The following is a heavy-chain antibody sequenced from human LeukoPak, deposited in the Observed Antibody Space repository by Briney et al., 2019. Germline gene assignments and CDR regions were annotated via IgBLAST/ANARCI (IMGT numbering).Heavy chain of an antibody. V-gene: IGHV3-74*01. CDR2: IDTDGSTT. Sequence: GGSLRLSCAASGLTFSSYWMHWVRQAPGKGLVWVSRIDTDGSTTSYADSVRGRFTISRDIAKNTLYLQMNSLRVEDTAVYYCARGLYGSGSPSYNCFDPWAREPWSSSPQ. CDR1: GLTFSSYW. CDR3: ARGLYGSGSPSYNCFDP. D-gene: IGHD3-10*01. J-gene: IGHJ5*02.